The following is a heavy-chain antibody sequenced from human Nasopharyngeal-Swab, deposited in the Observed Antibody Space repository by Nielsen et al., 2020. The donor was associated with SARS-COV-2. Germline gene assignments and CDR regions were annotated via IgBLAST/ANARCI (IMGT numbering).Heavy chain of an antibody. CDR1: GGSISSGSYY. J-gene: IGHJ4*02. V-gene: IGHV4-61*02. CDR2: IYTSGST. D-gene: IGHD5-18*01. Sequence: SETLSLTCTVSGGSISSGSYYWSWIRQPAGKGLEWIGRIYTSGSTNYNPSLKSRVTMSVDTSKNQFSLKLSSVTAADTAVYYCARSRGYSYGFSNWGQGTLVTVSS. CDR3: ARSRGYSYGFSN.